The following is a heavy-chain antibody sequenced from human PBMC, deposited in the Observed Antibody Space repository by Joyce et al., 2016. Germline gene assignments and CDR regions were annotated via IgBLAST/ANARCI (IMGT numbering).Heavy chain of an antibody. CDR2: IRTDITTT. CDR1: GLTFSAHS. J-gene: IGHJ6*02. V-gene: IGHV3-23*01. Sequence: EVQLLESGGGLVQPGGSLRLSCAASGLTFSAHSMSWVRQAPGEGPEWVSAIRTDITTTYYVDSVKGRFTISRDNPKNTLYLQMNSLRAEDTAVYYCAKGRGLDVWGQGTAVTVSS. CDR3: AKGRGLDV.